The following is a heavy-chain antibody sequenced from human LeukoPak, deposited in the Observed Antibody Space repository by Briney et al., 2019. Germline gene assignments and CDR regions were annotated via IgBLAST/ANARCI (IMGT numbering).Heavy chain of an antibody. V-gene: IGHV3-7*01. CDR1: GFTFSQYW. D-gene: IGHD5-18*01. Sequence: PGRSLRLSCAPSGFTFSQYWMSWVRQATGQGREWVANIKPDGSEKYYVDSVKVRFTIYRDNAKNSLYLQMDSLRAEDTAVYYCAREDTWAFDIWGQGTMVTVSS. CDR2: IKPDGSEK. CDR3: AREDTWAFDI. J-gene: IGHJ3*02.